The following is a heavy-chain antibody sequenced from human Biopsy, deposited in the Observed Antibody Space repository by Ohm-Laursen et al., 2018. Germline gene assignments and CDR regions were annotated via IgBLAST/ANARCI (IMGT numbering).Heavy chain of an antibody. CDR2: LYWDDDK. J-gene: IGHJ4*02. D-gene: IGHD3-22*01. V-gene: IGHV2-5*02. Sequence: PTQTLTLTSTFSGFSLNSYRVGVGWIRQPPGKALEWLALLYWDDDKRYNASLKSRLTVTKDTSKNQVVLTMTNMDPVDTGTYYCAHSLLLDSFDSRGMGFDFWGQGTLVTVSS. CDR1: GFSLNSYRVG. CDR3: AHSLLLDSFDSRGMGFDF.